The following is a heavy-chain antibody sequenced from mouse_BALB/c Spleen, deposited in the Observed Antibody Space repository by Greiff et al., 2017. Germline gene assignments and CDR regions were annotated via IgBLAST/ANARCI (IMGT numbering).Heavy chain of an antibody. CDR1: GFTFSSYA. J-gene: IGHJ4*01. CDR2: ISSGGST. Sequence: VESGGGLVKPGGSLKLSCAASGFTFSSYAMSWVRQTPEKRLEWVASISSGGSTYYPDSVKGRFTISRDNARNILYLQMSSLRSEDTAMYYCARGYGNYGYYAMDYWGQGTSVTVSS. D-gene: IGHD2-1*01. V-gene: IGHV5-6-5*01. CDR3: ARGYGNYGYYAMDY.